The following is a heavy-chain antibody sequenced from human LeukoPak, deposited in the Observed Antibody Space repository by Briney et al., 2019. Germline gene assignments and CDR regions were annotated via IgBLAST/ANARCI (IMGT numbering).Heavy chain of an antibody. V-gene: IGHV4-39*02. CDR3: ARDRGTGARGLFDY. D-gene: IGHD1-14*01. J-gene: IGHJ4*02. Sequence: PSETLSLTCTVSGGSISSSSYYWGWIRQPPGKGLEWIGSIYYSGSTYYNPSLKSRVTISVDTSKNQFSLKLSSVTAADTAVYYCARDRGTGARGLFDYWGQGTLVTVSS. CDR2: IYYSGST. CDR1: GGSISSSSYY.